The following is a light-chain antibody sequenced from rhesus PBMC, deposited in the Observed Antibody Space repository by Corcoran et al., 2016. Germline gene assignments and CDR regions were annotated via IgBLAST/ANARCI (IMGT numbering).Light chain of an antibody. V-gene: IGKV1-69*01. Sequence: DIQMTQSPSSLSASVGDRVTISCRASQGISNWLAWYQQKPGKTPNLLIYRASNLDTGVPSRFSGIGAGTDFTITISSLQPEDVATYYCQQHDNSPPTFGGGTKVEIK. CDR3: QQHDNSPPT. J-gene: IGKJ4*01. CDR2: RAS. CDR1: QGISNW.